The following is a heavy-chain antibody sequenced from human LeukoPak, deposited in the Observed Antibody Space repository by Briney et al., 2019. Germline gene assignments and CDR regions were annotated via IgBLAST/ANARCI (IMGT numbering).Heavy chain of an antibody. Sequence: PSETLSLTCTVSGYSISSGYYWGWIRQPPGKGLEWIGSIYHSGSTYYNPSLKSRVTISVDTSKNQFSLKLSSVTAADTAVYYCARGRRRLRLGELSLNDAFDIWGQGTMVTVSS. V-gene: IGHV4-38-2*02. CDR1: GYSISSGYY. CDR2: IYHSGST. D-gene: IGHD3-16*02. J-gene: IGHJ3*02. CDR3: ARGRRRLRLGELSLNDAFDI.